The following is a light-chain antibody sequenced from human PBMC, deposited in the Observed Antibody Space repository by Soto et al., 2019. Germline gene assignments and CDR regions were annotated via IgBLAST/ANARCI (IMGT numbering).Light chain of an antibody. J-gene: IGLJ3*02. CDR3: SSFGVPDKV. Sequence: QSVLTQPPSASGSPGQSVTISCTGTSSDIGGHNYVSWYQQHPGKAPKLVIYDVTKRPSGVPGRFSGSKSGNTASLTVSGLRAEDEADYYCSSFGVPDKVFGGGTKLTVL. V-gene: IGLV2-8*01. CDR2: DVT. CDR1: SSDIGGHNY.